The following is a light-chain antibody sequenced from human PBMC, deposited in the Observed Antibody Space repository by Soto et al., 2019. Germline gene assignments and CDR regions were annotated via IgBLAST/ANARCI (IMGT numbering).Light chain of an antibody. J-gene: IGKJ1*01. CDR1: QSARNNY. Sequence: IVLTQSPDTLSLSPGERATLSCRASQSARNNYLAWYQQKPGQAPRLLIYETYRRATGIPVRFSGSGSGTDFTLTISRLEPEDFAVYYCQQYGSFWTFGQGTKVDIK. CDR2: ETY. CDR3: QQYGSFWT. V-gene: IGKV3-20*01.